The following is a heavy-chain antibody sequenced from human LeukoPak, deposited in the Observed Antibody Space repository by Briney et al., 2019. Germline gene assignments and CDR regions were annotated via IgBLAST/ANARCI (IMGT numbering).Heavy chain of an antibody. Sequence: GGSLRLSCVASGFSFSSYWMHWVRQDPGKGLMWVARISSDGSDTKYGDSVKGRFTISRDNAKNTLYLQMNSLRAEDTAVYYCARDQTQTGPTTVDHWGQGTQDTVSS. J-gene: IGHJ4*02. CDR1: GFSFSSYW. CDR2: ISSDGSDT. V-gene: IGHV3-74*01. D-gene: IGHD1-14*01. CDR3: ARDQTQTGPTTVDH.